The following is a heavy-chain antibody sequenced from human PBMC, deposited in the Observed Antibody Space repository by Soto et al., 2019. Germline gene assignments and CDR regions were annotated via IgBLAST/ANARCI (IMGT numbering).Heavy chain of an antibody. J-gene: IGHJ4*02. CDR1: GGSFSGYY. D-gene: IGHD3-16*02. CDR2: INHSGST. CDR3: ARRNDYIWGSYRHTLDY. V-gene: IGHV4-34*01. Sequence: SETLSLTCAVYGGSFSGYYWSWIRQPPGKGLEWIGEINHSGSTNYNPSLKSRVTISVDTSKNQFSLKLSSVTAADTAVYYCARRNDYIWGSYRHTLDYWGQGTLVTVSS.